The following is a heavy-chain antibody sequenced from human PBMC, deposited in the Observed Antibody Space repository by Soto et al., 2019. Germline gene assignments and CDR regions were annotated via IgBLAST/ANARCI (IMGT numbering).Heavy chain of an antibody. J-gene: IGHJ4*02. Sequence: QVQLEQSGAEVKKPGASVKVSCKASGYTFTVYYIHWARQAPGQGLEWMGWINPNSGGTNYAQKFQGRVTMTRDTSISTAYMELSRLRSDDTALYYCARSSTYGENDYWGQGTLVTVSS. D-gene: IGHD4-17*01. CDR1: GYTFTVYY. CDR2: INPNSGGT. CDR3: ARSSTYGENDY. V-gene: IGHV1-2*02.